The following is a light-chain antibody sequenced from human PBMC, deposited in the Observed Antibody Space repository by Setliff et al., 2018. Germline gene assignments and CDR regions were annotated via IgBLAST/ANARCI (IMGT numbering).Light chain of an antibody. CDR1: GSDVGAYKF. V-gene: IGLV2-14*01. CDR2: DVS. CDR3: CSYTGTSTPYV. J-gene: IGLJ1*01. Sequence: QSVLTQPASVSGSPGQSIAVSCTGSGSDVGAYKFVSWYQQRPGKAPRLMIYDVSNRPSGVSDRFSGSKSGNTASLTISGLQAEDEADYYCCSYTGTSTPYVFGTGTKGTV.